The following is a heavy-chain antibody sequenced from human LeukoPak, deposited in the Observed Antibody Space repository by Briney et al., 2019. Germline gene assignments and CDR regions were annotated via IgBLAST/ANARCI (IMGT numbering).Heavy chain of an antibody. Sequence: GASVKLSCKASGYTFTGYYMHWVRQAPGQGLGWMGWINPNSGGTNFAQNFQGRVTMTRDTSISTAYMELSRLRSDDTAVYYCARVPPSASSSSYPVEYFQHWGQGTLVTVSS. CDR2: INPNSGGT. CDR3: ARVPPSASSSSYPVEYFQH. CDR1: GYTFTGYY. D-gene: IGHD6-6*01. J-gene: IGHJ1*01. V-gene: IGHV1-2*02.